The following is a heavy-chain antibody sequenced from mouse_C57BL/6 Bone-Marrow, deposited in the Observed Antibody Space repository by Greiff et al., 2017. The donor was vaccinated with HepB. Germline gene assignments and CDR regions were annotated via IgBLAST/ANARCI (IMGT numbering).Heavy chain of an antibody. J-gene: IGHJ4*01. Sequence: EVKLVESGGGLVKPGGSLKLSCAASGFTFSSYAMSWVRQTPEKRLEWVATISDGGSYTYYPDNVKGRFTISRDNAKNNLYLQMSHLKSEDTAMYYCARVSMVTHAMDYWGQGTSVTVSS. D-gene: IGHD2-1*01. CDR1: GFTFSSYA. CDR3: ARVSMVTHAMDY. V-gene: IGHV5-4*03. CDR2: ISDGGSYT.